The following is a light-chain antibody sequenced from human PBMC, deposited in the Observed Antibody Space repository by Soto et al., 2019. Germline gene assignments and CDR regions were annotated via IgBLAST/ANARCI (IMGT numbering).Light chain of an antibody. V-gene: IGKV3-11*01. Sequence: VLTQSPATLSLSPGERATLSCRASQSVSSYLAWYQQKPAQAPRLLIFDASNRATGIPARFSGSGFGTDFTITISSLEPEDFEVYYCQQRSNWPLTFGGGTKVDIK. J-gene: IGKJ4*01. CDR2: DAS. CDR3: QQRSNWPLT. CDR1: QSVSSY.